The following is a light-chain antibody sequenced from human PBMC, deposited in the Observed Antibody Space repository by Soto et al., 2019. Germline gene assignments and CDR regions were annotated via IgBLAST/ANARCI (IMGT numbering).Light chain of an antibody. Sequence: DIVMTQSPLSLPVTPGEPASISCRSSQSLLHSNGYNYLDWYLQKPGQSPQLLIYLGSNRASGVPDRFSGSGSGTDFTLKISRVEAEDVGVYYCMQALQTPITFGPGTRLEI. CDR2: LGS. CDR1: QSLLHSNGYNY. J-gene: IGKJ5*01. V-gene: IGKV2-28*01. CDR3: MQALQTPIT.